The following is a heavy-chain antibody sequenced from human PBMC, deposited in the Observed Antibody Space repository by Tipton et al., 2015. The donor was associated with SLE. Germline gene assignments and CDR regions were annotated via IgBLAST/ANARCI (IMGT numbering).Heavy chain of an antibody. CDR2: LHSGGST. J-gene: IGHJ3*02. CDR3: ARGRYYDFRAPSGAFDI. CDR1: GFTVSNNY. D-gene: IGHD3-22*01. Sequence: GSLRLSCTASGFTVSNNYMTWVRQAPGKGLEWVSVLHSGGSTYYVDSMKGRFTISRDNSKNILYLQMNNVRAEDTAVYYCARGRYYDFRAPSGAFDIWGQGTMVTVSS. V-gene: IGHV3-66*01.